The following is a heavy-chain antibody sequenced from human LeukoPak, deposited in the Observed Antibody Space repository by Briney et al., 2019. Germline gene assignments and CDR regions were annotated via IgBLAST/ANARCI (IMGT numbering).Heavy chain of an antibody. D-gene: IGHD4-17*01. Sequence: PSGTLSLTCAVSGGSISSSNWWSWVRQPPGKGLEWIGEIYHSGSTNYNPSLKSRVTISVDESKNQFSLKLSSVTAADTAVYYCARGVDYGDEYFDYWGQGTLVTVSS. CDR3: ARGVDYGDEYFDY. CDR2: IYHSGST. CDR1: GGSISSSNW. J-gene: IGHJ4*02. V-gene: IGHV4-4*02.